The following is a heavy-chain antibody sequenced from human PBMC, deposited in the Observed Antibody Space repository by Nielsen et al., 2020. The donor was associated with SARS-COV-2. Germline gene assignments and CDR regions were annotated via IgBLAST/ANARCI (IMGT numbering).Heavy chain of an antibody. V-gene: IGHV3-9*01. CDR1: GFTFDDYA. CDR3: AKDDSSSWDYYYYGMDV. Sequence: SLKISCAASGFTFDDYAMHWVRQAPGKGLEWVSGISWNSGSIGYADSVKGRFTISRDNAKNSLYLQMNSLRAEDTALYYCAKDDSSSWDYYYYGMDVWGQGTTVTVSS. CDR2: ISWNSGSI. J-gene: IGHJ6*02. D-gene: IGHD6-13*01.